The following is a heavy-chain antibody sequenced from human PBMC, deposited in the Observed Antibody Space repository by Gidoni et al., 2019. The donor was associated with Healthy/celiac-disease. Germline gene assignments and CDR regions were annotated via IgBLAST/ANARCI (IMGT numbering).Heavy chain of an antibody. CDR2: ISSSSSYI. D-gene: IGHD4-17*01. CDR3: ARDNVLRYYGAPFDY. Sequence: EVQLVESGGGLVKPGGSLRLSCAASGFTFSSYSMNWVRQAPGKGLEWVSSISSSSSYIYYADSVKGRFTISRDNAKNSLYLQMNSLRAEDTAVYYCARDNVLRYYGAPFDYWGQGTLVTVSS. CDR1: GFTFSSYS. V-gene: IGHV3-21*01. J-gene: IGHJ4*02.